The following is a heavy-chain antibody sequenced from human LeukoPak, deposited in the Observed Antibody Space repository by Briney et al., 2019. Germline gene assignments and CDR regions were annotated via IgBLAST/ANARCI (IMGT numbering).Heavy chain of an antibody. V-gene: IGHV1-3*01. CDR1: GYTFTNYA. CDR2: INPGNGDT. D-gene: IGHD2-15*01. CDR3: ARERWHCRVNCYSVYYYALDV. Sequence: ASVKVSCKGSGYTFTNYAVHWVRQAPGQRLEWLGWINPGNGDTKYSQNFQGRVTVTSDTSAATAYVELNSLTSEDTAVYYCARERWHCRVNCYSVYYYALDVWGQGTTVTISS. J-gene: IGHJ6*02.